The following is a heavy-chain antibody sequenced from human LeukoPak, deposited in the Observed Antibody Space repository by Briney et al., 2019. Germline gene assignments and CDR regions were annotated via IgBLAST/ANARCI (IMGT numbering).Heavy chain of an antibody. CDR3: ARPNYYDSSAFYYYFYGMDV. J-gene: IGHJ6*02. CDR2: IYSGGST. CDR1: GFTVSSNY. V-gene: IGHV3-53*05. D-gene: IGHD3-22*01. Sequence: GGSLRLSCAASGFTVSSNYMSWVRQAPGKGLEWVSVIYSGGSTYYADSVKGRFTISRDNSKNTLYLQMNSLRADDTAVYYCARPNYYDSSAFYYYFYGMDVWGQGTTVTVSS.